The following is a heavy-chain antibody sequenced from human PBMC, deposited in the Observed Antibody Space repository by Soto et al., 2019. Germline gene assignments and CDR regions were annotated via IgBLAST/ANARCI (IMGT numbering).Heavy chain of an antibody. CDR1: GFTFSSYA. CDR3: ARGYSSSWEDRAGLDY. Sequence: GGSLRLSCAASGFTFSSYAMHWVRQAPGKGLEWVAVISYDGSNKYYADSVKGRFTISRDNSKNTLYLQMNSLRAEDTAVYYCARGYSSSWEDRAGLDYWGQGTLVTVSS. CDR2: ISYDGSNK. D-gene: IGHD6-13*01. V-gene: IGHV3-30*04. J-gene: IGHJ4*02.